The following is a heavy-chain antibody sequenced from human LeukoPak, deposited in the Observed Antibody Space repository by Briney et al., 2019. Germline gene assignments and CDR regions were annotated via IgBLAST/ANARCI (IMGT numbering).Heavy chain of an antibody. D-gene: IGHD5-18*01. Sequence: PVKVSCKASGGTFSSYAISWVRQAPGQGLEWMGGIIPIFGTANYAQKFQGRVTITTDESTSTAYMELSSLRSEDTAVYYCARGASDTAMDYFDYWGQGTLVTVSS. CDR1: GGTFSSYA. CDR2: IIPIFGTA. J-gene: IGHJ4*02. CDR3: ARGASDTAMDYFDY. V-gene: IGHV1-69*05.